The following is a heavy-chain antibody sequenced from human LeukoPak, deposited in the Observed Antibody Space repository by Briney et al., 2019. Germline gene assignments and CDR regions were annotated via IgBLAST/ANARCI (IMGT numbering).Heavy chain of an antibody. D-gene: IGHD2-15*01. V-gene: IGHV3-30-3*01. CDR1: GFTFSSYA. J-gene: IGHJ4*02. CDR2: ISYDGSNK. CDR3: ARGVVAATLDY. Sequence: AGGSLRLSCAASGFTFSSYAMHWVRQAPGKGLEWVAVISYDGSNKYYADSVKGRFTISRDNAKNSLYLQMNSLRAEDTAVYYCARGVVAATLDYWGQGTLVTVSS.